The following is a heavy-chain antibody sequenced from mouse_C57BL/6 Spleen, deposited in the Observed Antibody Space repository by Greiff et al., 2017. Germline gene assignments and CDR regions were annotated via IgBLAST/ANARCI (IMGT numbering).Heavy chain of an antibody. CDR3: ARGYYDSWYFDV. Sequence: VKLVESGPELVKPGASVKISCKASGYAFSSSWMNWVKQRPGKGLEWIGRIYPGDGDTNYNGKFKGKDTLTADKSSSTAYMQLSSLTSEDSAVYFCARGYYDSWYFDVWGTGTTVTVSS. D-gene: IGHD2-4*01. CDR1: GYAFSSSW. J-gene: IGHJ1*03. CDR2: IYPGDGDT. V-gene: IGHV1-82*01.